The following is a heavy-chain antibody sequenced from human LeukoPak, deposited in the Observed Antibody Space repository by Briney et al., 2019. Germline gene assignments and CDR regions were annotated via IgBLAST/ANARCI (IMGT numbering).Heavy chain of an antibody. CDR1: GFTFSDCA. CDR3: ARDSLPRVFLPGGYFQH. CDR2: ISYDGSNK. V-gene: IGHV3-30-3*01. D-gene: IGHD3-10*01. J-gene: IGHJ1*01. Sequence: GGSLRLSCAASGFTFSDCAMHWVRQAPDKGLEWVTVISYDGSNKYYADSVKGRFTISRDNSKNTLYLQMNSLRAEDTAVYYCARDSLPRVFLPGGYFQHWGQGTLVTVSS.